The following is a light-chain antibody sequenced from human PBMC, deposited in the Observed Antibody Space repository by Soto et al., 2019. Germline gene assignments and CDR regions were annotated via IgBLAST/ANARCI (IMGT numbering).Light chain of an antibody. CDR2: GAS. J-gene: IGKJ4*01. Sequence: EIVLTQSPGTLSLSPGERATLSCRASQSASSSYLAWYQQKPGQAPRLLIYGASSRATGIPDRFSGSRSGTDFTLTISRLEPEDFAVYYCQQYGSSPAFGGGTKVEIK. V-gene: IGKV3-20*01. CDR1: QSASSSY. CDR3: QQYGSSPA.